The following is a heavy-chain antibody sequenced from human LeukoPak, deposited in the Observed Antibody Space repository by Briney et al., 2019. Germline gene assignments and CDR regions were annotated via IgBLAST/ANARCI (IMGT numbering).Heavy chain of an antibody. D-gene: IGHD3-9*01. CDR1: GFTFSNYW. Sequence: AGGSLRLSCVASGFTFSNYWMSWVRQAPGKGLEWVANIKQDGSEKYYVDSVKGRFTISRDNAKNSLYLQMNSLRAEDTAVYYCARQSMTSLRYFDWLLSSYMDVWGKGTTVTISS. CDR3: ARQSMTSLRYFDWLLSSYMDV. CDR2: IKQDGSEK. J-gene: IGHJ6*03. V-gene: IGHV3-7*01.